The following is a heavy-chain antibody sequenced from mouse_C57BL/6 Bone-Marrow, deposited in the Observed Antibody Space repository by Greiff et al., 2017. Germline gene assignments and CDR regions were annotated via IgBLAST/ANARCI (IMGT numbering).Heavy chain of an antibody. Sequence: QVQLQQSGAELVKPGASVKMSCKASGYTFTTYPIEWMKQNHGKSLEWIGNFHPYNDDTKYNEKFKGNATLTLEKSSSTVYLELSRLTSDDSAVYYWARKGYYGSSHYFYYWGQGTTLTVSS. CDR1: GYTFTTYP. CDR3: ARKGYYGSSHYFYY. CDR2: FHPYNDDT. D-gene: IGHD1-1*01. J-gene: IGHJ2*01. V-gene: IGHV1-47*01.